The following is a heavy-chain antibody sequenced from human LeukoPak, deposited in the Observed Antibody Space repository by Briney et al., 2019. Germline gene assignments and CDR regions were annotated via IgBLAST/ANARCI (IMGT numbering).Heavy chain of an antibody. D-gene: IGHD6-13*01. CDR2: ISGSGSST. Sequence: PGGSLRLSCAASGFTFSSFAMSWVRQAPGMGLEWVSAISGSGSSTYYADSVKGRFTISRDNSKNTLYLQMNSLRAEDTALYYCAKGSRSSGGHYFDYWGQGTLVIVSS. J-gene: IGHJ4*02. CDR1: GFTFSSFA. V-gene: IGHV3-23*01. CDR3: AKGSRSSGGHYFDY.